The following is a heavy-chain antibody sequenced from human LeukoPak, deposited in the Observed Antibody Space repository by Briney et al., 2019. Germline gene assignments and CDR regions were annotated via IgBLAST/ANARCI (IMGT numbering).Heavy chain of an antibody. CDR1: GYTLTELS. J-gene: IGHJ4*02. V-gene: IGHV1-24*01. CDR3: ATNLAMVRGVRRDY. Sequence: ASVKVSCKVSGYTLTELSMHWVRQAPGKGLEWMGGFDPEDGETIYAQKFQGRVTMTEDTSTDTAYMELSSLRSEDTAVCYCATNLAMVRGVRRDYWGQGTLVTVSS. D-gene: IGHD3-10*01. CDR2: FDPEDGET.